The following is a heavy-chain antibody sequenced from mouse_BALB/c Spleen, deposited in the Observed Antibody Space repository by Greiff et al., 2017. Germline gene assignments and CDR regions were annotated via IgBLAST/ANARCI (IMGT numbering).Heavy chain of an antibody. D-gene: IGHD2-14*01. Sequence: VQLKESGGGLVKPGGSLKLSCAASGFTFSDYYMYWVRQTPEKRLEWVATISDGGSYTYYPDSVKGRFTISRDNAKNNLYLQMSSLKSEDTAMYYCARASPYRYDNYAMDYWGQGTSVTVSS. V-gene: IGHV5-4*02. CDR3: ARASPYRYDNYAMDY. J-gene: IGHJ4*01. CDR2: ISDGGSYT. CDR1: GFTFSDYY.